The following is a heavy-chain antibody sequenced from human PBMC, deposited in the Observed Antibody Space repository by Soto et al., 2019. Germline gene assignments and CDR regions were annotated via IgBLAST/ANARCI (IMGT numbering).Heavy chain of an antibody. V-gene: IGHV1-18*01. CDR1: GYTFTNYG. CDR2: ISAYNGDT. J-gene: IGHJ6*03. CDR3: ARGLRLVGYVYYYFDV. D-gene: IGHD5-12*01. Sequence: QVQLLQSGAEVKKPWASVKVSCKASGYTFTNYGITWVRQAPGQGLEWMGWISAYNGDTHYTQRLQGRVTMTTDTSTSTAYRELRGLRSDDTAVYYCARGLRLVGYVYYYFDVWGKGTMVTVSS.